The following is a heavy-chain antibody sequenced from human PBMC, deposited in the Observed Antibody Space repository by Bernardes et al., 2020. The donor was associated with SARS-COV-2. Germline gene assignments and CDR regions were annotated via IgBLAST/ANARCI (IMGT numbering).Heavy chain of an antibody. CDR2: IKGDGSQR. CDR3: ARDVGGTDWRFGFDV. V-gene: IGHV3-7*01. J-gene: IGHJ3*01. Sequence: GGSLRLSRVASGFTFSSYWMSWVRQAPGKGLEWVANIKGDGSQRSSVDSVRGRFTTSRDNTRTSVFLQMESLRAEDTAVYYCARDVGGTDWRFGFDVWGPGTTVHVSS. CDR1: GFTFSSYW. D-gene: IGHD3-9*01.